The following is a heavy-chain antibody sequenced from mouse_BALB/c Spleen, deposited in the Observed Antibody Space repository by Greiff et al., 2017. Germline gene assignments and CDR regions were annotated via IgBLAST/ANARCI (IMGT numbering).Heavy chain of an antibody. CDR1: GYTFTSYW. CDR3: TRGQLGRWFAY. CDR2: IYPGSGST. D-gene: IGHD3-2*01. V-gene: IGHV1S22*01. Sequence: LQQPGSELVRPGASVKLSCKASGYTFTSYWMHWVKQRPGQGLEWIGNIYPGSGSTNYDEKFKSKATLTVDTSSSTAYMQLSSLTSEDSAVYYSTRGQLGRWFAYWGQGTLVTVSA. J-gene: IGHJ3*01.